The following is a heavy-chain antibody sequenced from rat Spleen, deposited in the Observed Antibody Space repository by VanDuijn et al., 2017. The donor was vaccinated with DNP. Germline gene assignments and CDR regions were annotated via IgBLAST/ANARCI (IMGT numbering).Heavy chain of an antibody. CDR1: GFTFSDYY. V-gene: IGHV5-7*01. CDR2: ISSDGTYT. Sequence: EVQLVESGGGLVQPGRSLKLSCAASGFTFSDYYMAWVRQAPKKGLEWVSSISSDGTYTYYRESVKGRFTISRDNAKNTLYLQMVSLRSEDTATYYCARAWGDYWGQGVKVTVSS. J-gene: IGHJ2*01. D-gene: IGHD5-1*01. CDR3: ARAWGDY.